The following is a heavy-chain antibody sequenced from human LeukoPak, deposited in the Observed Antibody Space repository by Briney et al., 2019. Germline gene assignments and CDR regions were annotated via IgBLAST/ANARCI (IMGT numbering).Heavy chain of an antibody. CDR1: GGSISSSSYY. CDR2: IYYSGST. Sequence: SETLSLTCTVSGGSISSSSYYWGWIRQPPGKGLEWIGSIYYSGSTYYNPSLKSRVTMSVDTSKNQFSLKVSSVTAAGTAVYYCARIILTSSWYSGMFDSWGQGTLVTVSS. CDR3: ARIILTSSWYSGMFDS. V-gene: IGHV4-39*07. J-gene: IGHJ4*02. D-gene: IGHD3-22*01.